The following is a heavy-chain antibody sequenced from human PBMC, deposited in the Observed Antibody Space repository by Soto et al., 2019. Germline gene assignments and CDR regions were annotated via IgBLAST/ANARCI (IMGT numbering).Heavy chain of an antibody. CDR3: ARGHNRIDF. J-gene: IGHJ4*02. V-gene: IGHV3-21*01. Sequence: EVQLVESGGGLVKPGGSLRLSCAASGFTFTNYRMNWVSQAPGKGLEFVSCISTITNYTYYADSVKGRFTISRDNAKDSRSLQMSSLRAEDTAVYYCARGHNRIDFWGQGTLVTVSS. D-gene: IGHD2-15*01. CDR1: GFTFTNYR. CDR2: ISTITNYT.